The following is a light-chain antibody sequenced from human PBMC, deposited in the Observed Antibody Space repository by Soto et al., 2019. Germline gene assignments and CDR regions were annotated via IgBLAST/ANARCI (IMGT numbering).Light chain of an antibody. Sequence: EIVMTQSPATLSVSPGERATLSCRASQSVSSYLAWYQQKPGQAPRLLISGASSRATGIPARFSGSGSGTEFTLTISSLQSEDFAVYYCQQYNNWPPWTFGQGTKVDIK. CDR3: QQYNNWPPWT. CDR1: QSVSSY. V-gene: IGKV3D-15*01. CDR2: GAS. J-gene: IGKJ1*01.